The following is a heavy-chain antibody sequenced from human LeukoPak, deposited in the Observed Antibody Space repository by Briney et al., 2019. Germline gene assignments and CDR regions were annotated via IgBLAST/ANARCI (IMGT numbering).Heavy chain of an antibody. CDR3: ARCPGYSSGWYSGRFDY. V-gene: IGHV4-34*01. Sequence: SETLSLTCAVYGGSFSGYYWSWIRQPPGRGLEWIGEINHRGSTNYNPSLKSRVTISVDTSKNQFSLKLSSVTAADTAVYYCARCPGYSSGWYSGRFDYWGQGTLVTVSS. D-gene: IGHD6-19*01. CDR2: INHRGST. CDR1: GGSFSGYY. J-gene: IGHJ4*02.